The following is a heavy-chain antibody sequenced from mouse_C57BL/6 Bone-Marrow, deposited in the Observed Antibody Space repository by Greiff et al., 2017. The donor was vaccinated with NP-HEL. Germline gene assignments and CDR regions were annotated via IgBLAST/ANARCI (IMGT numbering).Heavy chain of an antibody. Sequence: QVQLKQSGAELARPGASVKLSCKASGYTFTSYGISWVKQRTGQGLEWIGEIYPRSGNTYYNEKFKGKATLTADKSSSTAYMELRSLTSEDSAVYFCARVLMVRRYFDVWGTGTTVTVSS. J-gene: IGHJ1*03. D-gene: IGHD2-1*01. CDR1: GYTFTSYG. CDR2: IYPRSGNT. V-gene: IGHV1-81*01. CDR3: ARVLMVRRYFDV.